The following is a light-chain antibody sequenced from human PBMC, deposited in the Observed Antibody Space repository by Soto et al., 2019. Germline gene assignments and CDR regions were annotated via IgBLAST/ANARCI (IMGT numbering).Light chain of an antibody. V-gene: IGKV1-5*03. J-gene: IGKJ1*01. Sequence: DIQMTQSPTTVSASVGDRVTITCRASQNINTWLAWYQQKPGKAPKLLILKASTLESGVPSRFSGSGSGTEFTLTISSLQPDELGTYYCQQYNNYFWAFGQGTRVEIK. CDR2: KAS. CDR3: QQYNNYFWA. CDR1: QNINTW.